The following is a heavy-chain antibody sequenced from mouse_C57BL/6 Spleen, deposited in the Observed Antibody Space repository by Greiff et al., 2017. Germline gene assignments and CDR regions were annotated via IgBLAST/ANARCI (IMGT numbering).Heavy chain of an antibody. D-gene: IGHD2-3*01. Sequence: QVQLQQPGAELVKPGASVKLACKASGYTFTSYWMHWVKQRPGQGLEWIGMIHPNSGSTNYNEKFKSKATLTVAKSSSTAYMQLSSLTSEDSAVYYCARSGGIYDGYYNYFDYWGQGTTLTVSS. J-gene: IGHJ2*01. CDR2: IHPNSGST. V-gene: IGHV1-64*01. CDR3: ARSGGIYDGYYNYFDY. CDR1: GYTFTSYW.